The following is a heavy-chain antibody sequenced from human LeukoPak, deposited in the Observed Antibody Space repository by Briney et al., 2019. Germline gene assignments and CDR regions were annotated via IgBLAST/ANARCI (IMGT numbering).Heavy chain of an antibody. CDR3: ARAQGELRYFDWPPDAFDI. J-gene: IGHJ3*02. D-gene: IGHD3-9*01. Sequence: ASVKVSCKASGYTFTSYGISWVRQAPGQGLEWMGWISAYNGNTNYAQKLQGRVTMTTDTSTSTAYMELRSLRSDDTAVYYCARAQGELRYFDWPPDAFDIWGQGTMVTVSS. V-gene: IGHV1-18*01. CDR2: ISAYNGNT. CDR1: GYTFTSYG.